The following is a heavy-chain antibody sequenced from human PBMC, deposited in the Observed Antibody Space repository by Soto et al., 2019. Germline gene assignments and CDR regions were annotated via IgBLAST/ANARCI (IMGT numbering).Heavy chain of an antibody. J-gene: IGHJ4*02. V-gene: IGHV4-61*08. Sequence: SETLSLTCTVSGGSISSGGYYWSWIRQPPGKGLEWIGYIYSSGSTKYNPSLRSRVTISLDTSKNQFSLKLSSVTAADTAVYYCARGYTSHDYWGQGALVTVSS. CDR1: GGSISSGGYY. CDR3: ARGYTSHDY. CDR2: IYSSGST. D-gene: IGHD2-2*01.